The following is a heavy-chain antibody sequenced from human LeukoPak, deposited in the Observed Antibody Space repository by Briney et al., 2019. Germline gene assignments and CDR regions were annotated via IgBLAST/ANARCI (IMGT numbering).Heavy chain of an antibody. V-gene: IGHV1-46*03. Sequence: ASVRVPCKQPGTTFTSYILHWVRQPPGQGLDGMELTNPSGGSTSYAQKFQGRVTMTRDTSTSTVYMELSSLRSEDTAVYYCARPGNDYGDSEEAFDIWGQGTMVTVSS. J-gene: IGHJ3*02. CDR3: ARPGNDYGDSEEAFDI. D-gene: IGHD4-17*01. CDR2: TNPSGGST. CDR1: GTTFTSYI.